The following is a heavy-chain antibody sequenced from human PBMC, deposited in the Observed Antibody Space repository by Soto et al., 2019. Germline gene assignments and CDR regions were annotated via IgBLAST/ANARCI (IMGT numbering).Heavy chain of an antibody. CDR3: AKQRSSDGGDGTGEDKYARFD. D-gene: IGHD2-21*02. V-gene: IGHV4-59*03. CDR1: GGSITHYS. Sequence: SETLSLTCMVSGGSITHYSWSWIPQSPGKGLEWIGYAYYRGSTDYNPSLKSQVTMAVDTSKNQLSLKLNSVTTADTAVSNCAKQRSSDGGDGTGEDKYARFD. CDR2: AYYRGST. J-gene: IGHJ5*01.